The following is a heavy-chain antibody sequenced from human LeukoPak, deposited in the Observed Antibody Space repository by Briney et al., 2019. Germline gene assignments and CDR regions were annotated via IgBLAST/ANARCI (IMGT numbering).Heavy chain of an antibody. J-gene: IGHJ4*02. V-gene: IGHV3-7*03. CDR1: GFSFRSYW. D-gene: IGHD5-24*01. Sequence: GGSLRLPCAATGFSFRSYWMNWVRQAPGKGLEWLAIIKQDGSEKHYKGSVEGRFTISWDNAKNSLHLQMNSQRAEDTAVYYCAKGGDPYKVGNYWGQGTLVTVSS. CDR3: AKGGDPYKVGNY. CDR2: IKQDGSEK.